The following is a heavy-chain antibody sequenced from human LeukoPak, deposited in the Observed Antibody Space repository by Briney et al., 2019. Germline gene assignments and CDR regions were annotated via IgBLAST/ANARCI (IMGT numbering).Heavy chain of an antibody. CDR3: VRGWTSDY. V-gene: IGHV3-48*04. CDR1: GFTFSNYN. CDR2: ISGSGSSV. J-gene: IGHJ4*02. Sequence: PGGSLRLSCAASGFTFSNYNMNWVRQAPGKGLEWVSYISGSGSSVFYADSVKGRFTISRDNAKNSLYLQMNSLRAEDTAVYYCVRGWTSDYWGQGGLVTVSS. D-gene: IGHD3/OR15-3a*01.